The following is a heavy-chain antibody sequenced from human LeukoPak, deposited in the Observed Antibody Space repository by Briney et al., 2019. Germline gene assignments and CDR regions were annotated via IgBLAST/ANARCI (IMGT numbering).Heavy chain of an antibody. CDR2: ISWNSNSI. Sequence: GGSLRLSCAASGFTFDDYAMYWVRQAPGKGLEWVSGISWNSNSIGYADSVKGRFTISRDNAKNSLYLQMNSLRAEDTALYYCAKDMVAQLVSPFDYWGQGTLVTVSS. CDR3: AKDMVAQLVSPFDY. J-gene: IGHJ4*02. CDR1: GFTFDDYA. D-gene: IGHD6-6*01. V-gene: IGHV3-9*01.